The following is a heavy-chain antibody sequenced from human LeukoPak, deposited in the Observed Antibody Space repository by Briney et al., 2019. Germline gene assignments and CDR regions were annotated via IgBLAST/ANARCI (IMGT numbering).Heavy chain of an antibody. V-gene: IGHV3-33*01. CDR1: GVTFSSYG. Sequence: GGSLRLSCAASGVTFSSYGMHWVRQAPGKGLEWVAVIWYDGSNKYYADSVKGRFTISRDNSKNTLYLQMNSLRAEDTAVYYCARDSGYDSFDYWGQGTLVTVSS. J-gene: IGHJ4*02. D-gene: IGHD5-12*01. CDR2: IWYDGSNK. CDR3: ARDSGYDSFDY.